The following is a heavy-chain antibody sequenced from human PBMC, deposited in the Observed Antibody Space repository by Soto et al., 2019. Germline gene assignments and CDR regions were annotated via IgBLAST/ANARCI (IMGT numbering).Heavy chain of an antibody. Sequence: PSETLSLTCAVSGGSVSSGGYSWSWIRQPPGKGLEWIGYIYHSGSTYYNPSLKSRVTISVDRSKNQFSLKLSSVTAADTAVYYCAREELGYCSSTSCSNWFDPCGKGTLATLAS. CDR3: AREELGYCSSTSCSNWFDP. J-gene: IGHJ5*02. D-gene: IGHD2-2*01. CDR2: IYHSGST. V-gene: IGHV4-30-2*01. CDR1: GGSVSSGGYS.